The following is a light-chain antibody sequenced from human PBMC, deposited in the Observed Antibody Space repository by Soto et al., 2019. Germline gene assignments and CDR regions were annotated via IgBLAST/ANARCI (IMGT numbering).Light chain of an antibody. Sequence: QSVLTQPRSVSGSPGQAVTISCTGTSSDVGGYNYVSWYQQHPGKPPKLMMNDVSKRPSGVPDRFSGSKSGNTASLTISGRQAEDEADYYCCSYAGSDPVGFVGGTKLNVL. CDR2: DVS. CDR3: CSYAGSDPVG. CDR1: SSDVGGYNY. V-gene: IGLV2-11*01. J-gene: IGLJ2*01.